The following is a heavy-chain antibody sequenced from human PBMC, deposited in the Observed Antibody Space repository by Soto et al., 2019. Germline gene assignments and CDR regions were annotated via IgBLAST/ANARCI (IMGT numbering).Heavy chain of an antibody. CDR3: ARTRFGAVAGT. CDR2: MNPNSGNT. J-gene: IGHJ5*02. V-gene: IGHV1-8*01. CDR1: GYTFTSYD. Sequence: QVRLVQSGAEVKKPGASVKVSCKTSGYTFTSYDIHWVRQATGQGPEWMGWMNPNSGNTVYAQKFQGRITMTRNTSMSTAYMELSSLRPEDTAVYYCARTRFGAVAGTWGQGTLVTVSS. D-gene: IGHD6-19*01.